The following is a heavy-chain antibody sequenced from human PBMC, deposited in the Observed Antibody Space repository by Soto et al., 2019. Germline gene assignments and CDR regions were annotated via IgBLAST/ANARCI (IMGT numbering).Heavy chain of an antibody. V-gene: IGHV4-59*13. Sequence: SETLSLTCTVSGGSISRSFWSWIHQPPGKGLQWIGHIYYSGSTDYNPSLKSRVAISVDASKTHFSLRLNSVTAADAAVYYCPRGLYLLLRRYHRAIVYSGKTILVTGFS. D-gene: IGHD5-18*01. CDR2: IYYSGST. CDR1: GGSISRSF. J-gene: IGHJ4*02. CDR3: PRGLYLLLRRYHRAIVY.